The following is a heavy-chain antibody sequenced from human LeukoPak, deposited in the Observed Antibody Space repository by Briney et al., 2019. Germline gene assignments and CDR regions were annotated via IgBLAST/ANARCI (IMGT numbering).Heavy chain of an antibody. CDR2: ISAYNGNT. CDR1: GYTFTSYG. J-gene: IGHJ4*02. Sequence: ASVNVSCKASGYTFTSYGISWVRQAPGQGLEWMGWISAYNGNTNYAQKLQGRVTMTTDTSTSTAYMELRSLRSDDTAVYYCAREKLSVTTGGFFDYWGQGTLVTVSS. CDR3: AREKLSVTTGGFFDY. D-gene: IGHD1-14*01. V-gene: IGHV1-18*01.